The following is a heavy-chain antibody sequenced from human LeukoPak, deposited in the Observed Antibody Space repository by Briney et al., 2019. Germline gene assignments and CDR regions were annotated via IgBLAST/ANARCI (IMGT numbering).Heavy chain of an antibody. J-gene: IGHJ4*02. CDR1: GFTLSSYG. Sequence: GGSLRLSCAASGFTLSSYGMHWVRQAPGKGLEWVAVIRYDGSNKYYPDSVKGRFTISRDNSKNTLYLQMNSLRAEDTAVYYCARDAYGYCSSTSCFGYFDYWGQGTLVTVSS. CDR2: IRYDGSNK. CDR3: ARDAYGYCSSTSCFGYFDY. V-gene: IGHV3-33*01. D-gene: IGHD2-2*01.